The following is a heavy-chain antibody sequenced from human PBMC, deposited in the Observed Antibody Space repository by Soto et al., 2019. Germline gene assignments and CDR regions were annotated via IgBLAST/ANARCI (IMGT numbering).Heavy chain of an antibody. CDR2: IHPSGDT. Sequence: ASVKVSCKASGYKFTTYFIHWVRQAPGQGLEWMGMIHPSGDTGYAQKFRGRVTMTIDTPTTTAYMELRNLTSEDTAVYFSVRGYGTPSPCLGDFQLWRQGTLVTVCS. J-gene: IGHJ1*01. CDR3: VRGYGTPSPCLGDFQL. CDR1: GYKFTTYF. D-gene: IGHD3-16*01. V-gene: IGHV1-46*01.